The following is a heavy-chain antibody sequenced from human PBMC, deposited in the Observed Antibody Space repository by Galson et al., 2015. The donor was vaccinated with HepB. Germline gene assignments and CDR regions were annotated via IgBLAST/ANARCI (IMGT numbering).Heavy chain of an antibody. CDR2: ISGSGGSR. Sequence: SLRLSCAASGFTFSTYGMSWVRQAPGKGLEWVSAISGSGGSRNYADSVKGRFTISRDNSKNTVYLQMNSPRAEDTAVYYCAKVSGSYFLEYWGQGTLVTVSS. CDR3: AKVSGSYFLEY. J-gene: IGHJ4*02. V-gene: IGHV3-23*01. D-gene: IGHD1-26*01. CDR1: GFTFSTYG.